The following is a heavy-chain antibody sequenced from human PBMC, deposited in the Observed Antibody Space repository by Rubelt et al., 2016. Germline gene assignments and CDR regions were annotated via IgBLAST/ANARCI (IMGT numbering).Heavy chain of an antibody. CDR2: ISAYNGNT. CDR3: ASDADYYDSSGYYPF. Sequence: QVQLVQSGAEVKKPGASVKVSCKVSGYTLTELSMHWVRQAPGKGLEWMGWISAYNGNTNYAQKLQGRVTMTTDTSTRTAYMELRSLRSDDTAVYYCASDADYYDSSGYYPFWGQGTLVTVSS. V-gene: IGHV1-18*01. CDR1: GYTLTELS. J-gene: IGHJ4*02. D-gene: IGHD3-22*01.